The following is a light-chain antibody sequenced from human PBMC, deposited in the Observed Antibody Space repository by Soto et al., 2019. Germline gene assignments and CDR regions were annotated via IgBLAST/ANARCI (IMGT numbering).Light chain of an antibody. V-gene: IGKV1-39*01. CDR3: QQIYSAPLT. CDR1: QSITTY. Sequence: MTPSPSSLSASVGDRVTITCRASQSITTYLNWYRQKPGKAPKLLIYAASSLQSGVPSRFSGSGSETEFTLSISSLQPEDFATYFCQQIYSAPLTFGGGTKVDIK. J-gene: IGKJ4*01. CDR2: AAS.